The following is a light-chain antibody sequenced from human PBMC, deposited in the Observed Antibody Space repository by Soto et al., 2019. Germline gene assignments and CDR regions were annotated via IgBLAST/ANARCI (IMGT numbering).Light chain of an antibody. CDR3: QQRSHWPFT. CDR1: QSVSSY. V-gene: IGKV3-11*01. CDR2: DAS. Sequence: EIVLTQSPATLSLSPGEGATLSCRASQSVSSYLAWYQQKPGQAPRLLIYDASNRATGIPARFSGSGSGTDFTLSISSLAPEDFAVYCCQQRSHWPFTFGPWNKVDIK. J-gene: IGKJ3*01.